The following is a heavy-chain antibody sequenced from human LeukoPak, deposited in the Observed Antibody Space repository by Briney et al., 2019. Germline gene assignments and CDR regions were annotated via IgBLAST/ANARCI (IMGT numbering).Heavy chain of an antibody. CDR1: GFTFNNYA. V-gene: IGHV3-9*01. CDR2: ISWDRGTT. Sequence: GGSLRLSCEASGFTFNNYAMHWVRQAPGKGLEWVSGISWDRGTTGYGDSVKGRFTISRDNAKNSLYLKMNSLRVEDTAVYYCAAALAIAVGGTTPGDYWGQGTLVTVSS. J-gene: IGHJ4*02. D-gene: IGHD6-19*01. CDR3: AAALAIAVGGTTPGDY.